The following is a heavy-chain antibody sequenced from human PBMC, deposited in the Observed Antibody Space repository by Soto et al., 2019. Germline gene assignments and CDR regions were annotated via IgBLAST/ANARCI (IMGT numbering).Heavy chain of an antibody. Sequence: SETLSLTCTVSGGSISSSSYYWGWIRQPPGKGLEWIGSIYYSVSTNYNPSLKSRVTISVDTSKNQFSLKLNSITAADTAVYYCARHNYGSGSTYFDYWGQGTLVTVSS. D-gene: IGHD3-10*01. J-gene: IGHJ4*02. CDR1: GGSISSSSYY. CDR2: IYYSVST. CDR3: ARHNYGSGSTYFDY. V-gene: IGHV4-39*01.